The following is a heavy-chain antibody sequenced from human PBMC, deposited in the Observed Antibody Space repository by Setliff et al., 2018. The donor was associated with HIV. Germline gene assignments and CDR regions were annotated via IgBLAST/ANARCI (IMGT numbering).Heavy chain of an antibody. CDR3: AVQLWSPLGMDV. CDR1: GFVFSTYE. CDR2: ISSSGGSII. D-gene: IGHD5-18*01. Sequence: GGSLRLSCATSGFVFSTYEMNWVRQAPGKGLDWVSYISSSGGSIIYYADSVKGRFTISRDNAKKSLYLQMNSLRAEDTAVYYCAVQLWSPLGMDVWGQGTTVTVSS. V-gene: IGHV3-48*03. J-gene: IGHJ6*02.